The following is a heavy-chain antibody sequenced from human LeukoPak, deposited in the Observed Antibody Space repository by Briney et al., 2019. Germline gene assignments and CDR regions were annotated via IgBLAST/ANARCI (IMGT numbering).Heavy chain of an antibody. J-gene: IGHJ4*02. Sequence: PGGSLRLSCAASGFTFSSYGMHWVRQAPGKGLEWVAFIRYDGSNKYYADSVKGRFTISRDNSKNTLYLQMNSLRAEDTAVYYCAKVYQKKLLWFGDRKNYFDYWGQGTLVTVSS. CDR3: AKVYQKKLLWFGDRKNYFDY. V-gene: IGHV3-30*02. D-gene: IGHD3-10*01. CDR2: IRYDGSNK. CDR1: GFTFSSYG.